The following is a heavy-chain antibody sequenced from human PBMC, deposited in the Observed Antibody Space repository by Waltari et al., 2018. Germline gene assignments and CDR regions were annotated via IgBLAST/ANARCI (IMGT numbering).Heavy chain of an antibody. CDR2: INPNSGGT. V-gene: IGHV1-2*02. CDR3: ARNGYTAARPLYYYYMDV. J-gene: IGHJ6*03. CDR1: GYTFTGYY. D-gene: IGHD6-6*01. Sequence: QVQLVQSGAEVKKPGASVKVSCKASGYTFTGYYMPWVRQAPGKGLEWMGWINPNSGGTNYAQKFQGRVTMTRDTSISTAYMELSRLRSDDTAVYYCARNGYTAARPLYYYYMDVWGKGTTVTVSS.